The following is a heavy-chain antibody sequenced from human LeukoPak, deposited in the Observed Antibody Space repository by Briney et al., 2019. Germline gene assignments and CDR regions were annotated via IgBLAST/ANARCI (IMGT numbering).Heavy chain of an antibody. D-gene: IGHD3-22*01. V-gene: IGHV3-48*01. CDR3: ARDHHRRLYDSQARDTFDI. CDR2: ISSSSSTI. CDR1: GFTFSSYS. Sequence: PGRSLRLSCAASGFTFSSYSMNWVRQAPGKGLEWVSYISSSSSTIYYADSVKGRFTISRDNAENSLYLQMNSLRAEDTAVYYCARDHHRRLYDSQARDTFDIWGQGTMVTVSS. J-gene: IGHJ3*02.